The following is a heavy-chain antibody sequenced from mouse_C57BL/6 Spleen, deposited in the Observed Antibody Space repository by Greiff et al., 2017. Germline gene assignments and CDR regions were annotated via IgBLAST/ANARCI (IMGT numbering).Heavy chain of an antibody. Sequence: QVQLQQPGAELVRPGSSVKLSCKASGYTFTSYWMHWVKQRPIQGLEWIGNIDPSDSETHYNQKFKDKATLTVDKSSSTAYMQLSSLTSEDSAVYYCARGSYYDWYFDVWGTGTTVTVSS. J-gene: IGHJ1*03. CDR2: IDPSDSET. CDR3: ARGSYYDWYFDV. V-gene: IGHV1-52*01. D-gene: IGHD1-1*01. CDR1: GYTFTSYW.